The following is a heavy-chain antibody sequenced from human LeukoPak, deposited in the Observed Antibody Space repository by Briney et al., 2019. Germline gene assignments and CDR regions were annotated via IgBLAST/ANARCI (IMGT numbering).Heavy chain of an antibody. CDR2: MSYDGTNK. CDR3: ARERVVVVATTYYYYGMDV. V-gene: IGHV3-30*04. J-gene: IGHJ6*04. D-gene: IGHD2-15*01. CDR1: GFTFSNYA. Sequence: PGRSLRLSRAASGFTFSNYAMHWVRQAPGKGMAWVAVMSYDGTNKYYADSVKGRFTISRDNSKNTLYLQMNSLRAEDTAVYYCARERVVVVATTYYYYGMDVWGKGTTVTVSS.